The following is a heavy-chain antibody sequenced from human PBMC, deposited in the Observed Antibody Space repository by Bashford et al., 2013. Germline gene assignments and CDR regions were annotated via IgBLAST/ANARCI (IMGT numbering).Heavy chain of an antibody. CDR3: VRNAAAVTNWFDP. CDR1: GDSISSYY. J-gene: IGHJ5*02. D-gene: IGHD6-13*01. CDR2: VNYSGRT. V-gene: IGHV4-59*08. Sequence: SETLSLTCTVSGDSISSYYWSWIRQPPGKGLEWIGFVNYSGRTNYNPSLKSRVTISVATSKNQFSLKLTSVTAADTAVYYCVRNAAAVTNWFDPWGPGNPGHRLL.